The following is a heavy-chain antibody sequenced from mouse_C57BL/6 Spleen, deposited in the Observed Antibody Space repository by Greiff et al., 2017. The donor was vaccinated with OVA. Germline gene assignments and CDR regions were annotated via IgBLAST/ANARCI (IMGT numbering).Heavy chain of an antibody. V-gene: IGHV5-12*01. CDR3: ASYDYDKVFAY. CDR1: GFTFSDYY. CDR2: ISNGGGST. Sequence: EVQRVESGGGLVQPGGSLKLSCAASGFTFSDYYMYWVRQTPEKRLEWVAYISNGGGSTYYPDTVKGRFTISRDNAKNTLYLQMSRLKSEDTAMYYCASYDYDKVFAYWGQGTLVTVSA. J-gene: IGHJ3*01. D-gene: IGHD2-4*01.